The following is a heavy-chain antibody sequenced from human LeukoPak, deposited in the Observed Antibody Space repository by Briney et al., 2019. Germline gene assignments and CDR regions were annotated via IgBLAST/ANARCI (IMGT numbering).Heavy chain of an antibody. CDR3: AKAFFSGSGGNHKHFDS. CDR1: GFTFSNFG. V-gene: IGHV3-23*01. CDR2: MSSVT. Sequence: GGSLRLSSAASGFTFSNFGMSWVRQAPGKGLEWVSAMSSVTYYADSVKGRFTISRDDSKRTLFLQMNSLRAEDTAVYYCAKAFFSGSGGNHKHFDSWGQGTLVTVSS. D-gene: IGHD3-10*01. J-gene: IGHJ4*02.